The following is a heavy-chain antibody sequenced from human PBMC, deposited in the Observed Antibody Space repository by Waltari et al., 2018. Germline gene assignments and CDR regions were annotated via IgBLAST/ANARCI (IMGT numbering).Heavy chain of an antibody. CDR3: ARDSKAVAGTFDP. CDR1: GFTFSSYS. CDR2: ISSSSSYI. D-gene: IGHD6-19*01. Sequence: EVQLVESGGGLVKPGGSLRLSCAASGFTFSSYSMTWVRQAPGKGLEWVSSISSSSSYIYYADSVKGRFTISRDNAKNSLYLQMNSLRAEDTAVYYCARDSKAVAGTFDPWGQGTLVTVSS. J-gene: IGHJ5*02. V-gene: IGHV3-21*01.